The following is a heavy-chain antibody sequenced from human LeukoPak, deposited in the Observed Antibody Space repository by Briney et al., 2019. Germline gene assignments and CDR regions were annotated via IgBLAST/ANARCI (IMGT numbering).Heavy chain of an antibody. J-gene: IGHJ6*04. CDR3: AKSHITMVRGSMDV. CDR2: ISYDGSNK. CDR1: GFTFSSYG. D-gene: IGHD3-10*01. Sequence: GRSLRLSCAASGFTFSSYGMHWVRQAPGEGLEWVAVISYDGSNKYYADSVKGRFTISRDNSKNTLYLQMNSLRAEDTAVYYCAKSHITMVRGSMDVWGKGTTVTVSS. V-gene: IGHV3-30*18.